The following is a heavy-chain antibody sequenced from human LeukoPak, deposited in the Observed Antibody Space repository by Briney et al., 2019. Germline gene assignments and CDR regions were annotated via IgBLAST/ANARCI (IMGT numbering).Heavy chain of an antibody. CDR1: GFTFSDSY. V-gene: IGHV3-11*04. CDR3: ARVDYDRSGEDANAEYFQH. D-gene: IGHD3-22*01. Sequence: GGSLRLSCAASGFTFSDSYMTWIRQAPGKGLEWVSYISSTAYTIFYADSVKGRFTISSDNAKNSLYLQVNSLRAEDTAIYYCARVDYDRSGEDANAEYFQHWGQGTLVTVSS. CDR2: ISSTAYTI. J-gene: IGHJ1*01.